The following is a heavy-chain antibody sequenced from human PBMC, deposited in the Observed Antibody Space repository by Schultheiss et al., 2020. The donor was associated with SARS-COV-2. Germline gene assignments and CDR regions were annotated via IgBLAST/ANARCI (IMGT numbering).Heavy chain of an antibody. Sequence: SETLSLTCAVYGGSFSGYYWSWIRQPPGKGLEWIGEINHSGSTNYNPSLKSRVTISVDKSKNQFSLKLSSVTAADTAVYYCARGVVVPAAILWGWFDPWGQGTLVTVSS. CDR2: INHSGST. CDR3: ARGVVVPAAILWGWFDP. CDR1: GGSFSGYY. V-gene: IGHV4-34*01. J-gene: IGHJ5*02. D-gene: IGHD2-2*02.